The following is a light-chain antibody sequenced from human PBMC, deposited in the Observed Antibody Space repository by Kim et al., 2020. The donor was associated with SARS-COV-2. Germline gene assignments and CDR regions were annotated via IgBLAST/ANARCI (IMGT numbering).Light chain of an antibody. CDR3: LQHNTYPIT. V-gene: IGKV1-17*01. J-gene: IGKJ5*01. Sequence: DIQMTQPPSSLSASVGDRVTITCRSSQDIRNDLGWYQQNPGGAPKRLIYGASSLQSGVPSRFSGSGSGTEFTLTISSLQPEDFATYFCLQHNTYPITFGQGTRLEIK. CDR1: QDIRND. CDR2: GAS.